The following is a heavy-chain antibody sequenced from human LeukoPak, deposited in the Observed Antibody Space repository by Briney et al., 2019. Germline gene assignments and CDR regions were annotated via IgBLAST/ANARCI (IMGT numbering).Heavy chain of an antibody. D-gene: IGHD6-13*01. V-gene: IGHV3-11*01. CDR3: AGVAAAATAYYYYYGMDV. J-gene: IGHJ6*02. Sequence: PGGSLRLSCAASGFTFSDYYMSWIRRAPGKGLEWVSYISSSGSTIYYADSVKGRFTISRDNAKNSLYLQMNSLRAEDTAVYYCAGVAAAATAYYYYYGMDVWGQGTTVTVSS. CDR2: ISSSGSTI. CDR1: GFTFSDYY.